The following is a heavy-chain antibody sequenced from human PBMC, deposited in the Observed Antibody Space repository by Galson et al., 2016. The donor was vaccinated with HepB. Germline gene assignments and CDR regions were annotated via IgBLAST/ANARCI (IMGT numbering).Heavy chain of an antibody. CDR2: ISGSAGQT. V-gene: IGHV3-23*01. D-gene: IGHD2-2*01. CDR3: AKDRGCDECGTPTYLDY. Sequence: SLRLSCAASGFTFRSYAMTWVRQAPGKGLDWVSGISGSAGQTSYADSVKGRFTISRDNSKNTLYLQMNSLRAEDTAVYYCAKDRGCDECGTPTYLDYWGQGTLDTVSS. J-gene: IGHJ4*02. CDR1: GFTFRSYA.